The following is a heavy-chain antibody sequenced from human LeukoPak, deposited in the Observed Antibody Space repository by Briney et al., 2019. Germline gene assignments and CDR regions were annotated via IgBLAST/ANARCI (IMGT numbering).Heavy chain of an antibody. Sequence: GGSLRLSCAASGFTFSRFWMSWMRQAPGKGLEWVANIKYDGYEEYYVDSVKGRFTISRDDAKNSLYLQLNSLRVEDTAVYYCKSGGAAPGSFDYWGQGTLVTVSP. J-gene: IGHJ4*02. CDR3: KSGGAAPGSFDY. D-gene: IGHD2-8*02. CDR1: GFTFSRFW. CDR2: IKYDGYEE. V-gene: IGHV3-7*01.